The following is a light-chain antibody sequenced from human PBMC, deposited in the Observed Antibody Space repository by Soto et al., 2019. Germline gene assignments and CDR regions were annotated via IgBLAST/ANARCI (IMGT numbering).Light chain of an antibody. V-gene: IGKV3-15*01. CDR3: QQRSNWPIT. J-gene: IGKJ5*01. CDR2: GAS. Sequence: EIVMTQSPATLSVSPGERATLSCRASQSFISNLAWYQQEPGQAPRLLIYGASTRATGIPVRFSGSGSGTEFTLTISSLQSEDFAVYYCQQRSNWPITFGQGTRLEIK. CDR1: QSFISN.